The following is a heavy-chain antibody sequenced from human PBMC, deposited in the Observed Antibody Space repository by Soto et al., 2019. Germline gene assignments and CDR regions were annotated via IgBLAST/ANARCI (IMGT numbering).Heavy chain of an antibody. D-gene: IGHD3-22*01. Sequence: SETLSLTCAVSGYSITTGYYWGWVRRPPGKGLEWIGSVYHSGRTSYNPSLESRVTITVDTSKNQFSLRLSSVTAADTAVYYCARGVNYYDSSGFYPRDYWGQGILVTVSS. CDR1: GYSITTGYY. CDR2: VYHSGRT. J-gene: IGHJ4*02. V-gene: IGHV4-38-2*01. CDR3: ARGVNYYDSSGFYPRDY.